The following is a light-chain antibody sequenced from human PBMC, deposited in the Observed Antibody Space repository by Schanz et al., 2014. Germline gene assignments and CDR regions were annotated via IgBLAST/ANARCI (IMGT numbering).Light chain of an antibody. Sequence: QSVLTQSPSASASLGASVKLTCTLSSGHSNYAIAWHQQQPEKGPRYLMRLNNDGSHSKGDGIPDRFSGSSSGAERYLTIFSLQSEDEADYYCQTWGTGIPVFGGGTKVTVL. J-gene: IGLJ2*01. CDR2: LNNDGSH. CDR1: SGHSNYA. V-gene: IGLV4-69*01. CDR3: QTWGTGIPV.